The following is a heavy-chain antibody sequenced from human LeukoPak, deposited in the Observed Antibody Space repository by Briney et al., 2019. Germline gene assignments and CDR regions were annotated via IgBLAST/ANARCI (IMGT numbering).Heavy chain of an antibody. Sequence: GGTLRLSCTASGFTFTNAWMTWVRQAPGKGLVWVGRIKSASDGGTTDYAAPVKGRSTISRDDSKNTLYLQMDSLNSEDSAVYYCTTEYYYDSSGSLFYFDYWGQGSLVTVSS. D-gene: IGHD3-22*01. J-gene: IGHJ4*02. CDR3: TTEYYYDSSGSLFYFDY. CDR2: IKSASDGGTT. V-gene: IGHV3-15*01. CDR1: GFTFTNAW.